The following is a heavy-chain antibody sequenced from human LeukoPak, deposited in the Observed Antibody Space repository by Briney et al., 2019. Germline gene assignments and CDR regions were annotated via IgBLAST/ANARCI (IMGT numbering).Heavy chain of an antibody. Sequence: PSETLSLTCTVSGGSISSHYWSWIRQPPGKGLEWIGQIYHSGTTNYNPSLKSRVTISVDTSKNQFSLKLTSVTAADTAVYYCARAYDDDYYYYMDVWGKGTTVTVS. CDR3: ARAYDDDYYYYMDV. CDR1: GGSISSHY. V-gene: IGHV4-59*11. J-gene: IGHJ6*03. CDR2: IYHSGTT. D-gene: IGHD3-3*01.